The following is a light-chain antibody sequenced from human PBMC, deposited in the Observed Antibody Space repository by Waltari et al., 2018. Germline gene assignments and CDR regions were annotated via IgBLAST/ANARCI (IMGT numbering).Light chain of an antibody. CDR1: QDISKY. Sequence: DIQMTQSPSSLSAYVGDRVTITSQARQDISKYLNWYQQKPGQAPKVLIYDASNVETGVPSRFSGSGSVTHFTFTVSSLQPEDIATYYCQQYDNLPPYTFGQGTKLEIK. V-gene: IGKV1-33*01. CDR2: DAS. J-gene: IGKJ2*01. CDR3: QQYDNLPPYT.